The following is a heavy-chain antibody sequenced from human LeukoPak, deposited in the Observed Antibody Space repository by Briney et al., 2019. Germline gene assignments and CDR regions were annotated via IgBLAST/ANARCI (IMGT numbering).Heavy chain of an antibody. CDR2: IKSKTDGGTT. CDR3: ARAELYFYDSSGGSFDI. Sequence: GGSLRLSCAASGFTFSNAWMSWVRQAPGKGLEWVGRIKSKTDGGTTDYAAPVKGRFTISRDDSKNTLYLQMNSLKTEDTAVYYCARAELYFYDSSGGSFDIWGQGTMVTVSS. CDR1: GFTFSNAW. V-gene: IGHV3-15*01. D-gene: IGHD3-22*01. J-gene: IGHJ3*02.